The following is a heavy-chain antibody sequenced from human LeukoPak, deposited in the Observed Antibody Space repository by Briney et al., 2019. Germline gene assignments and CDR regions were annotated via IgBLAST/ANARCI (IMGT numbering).Heavy chain of an antibody. Sequence: SETLSLTCAVSGDSISSGGYSWSWIRQPPGKGLEWIGYIYHSGSTYYNPSLMSRVTISVDRSKNQFSLKLSSVTAADTAVYYCARVGMVRGVIFFDYWGQGTLVTVSS. CDR2: IYHSGST. CDR1: GDSISSGGYS. CDR3: ARVGMVRGVIFFDY. D-gene: IGHD3-10*01. V-gene: IGHV4-30-2*01. J-gene: IGHJ4*02.